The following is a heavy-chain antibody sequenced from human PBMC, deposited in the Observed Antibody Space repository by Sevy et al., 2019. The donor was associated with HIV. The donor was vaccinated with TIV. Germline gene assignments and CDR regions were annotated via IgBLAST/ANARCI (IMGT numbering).Heavy chain of an antibody. CDR2: IKSKTDGGTT. D-gene: IGHD1-7*01. Sequence: GGSLRLSCAASGFTFSNAWMSWVRQAPGKGLEWVGRIKSKTDGGTTDYAAPVKGRFTISRDDSKNTLYLQMNSLKTEDTAVYYRTTTHWNSLRGEQIDYWGQGTLVTVSS. V-gene: IGHV3-15*01. CDR1: GFTFSNAW. J-gene: IGHJ4*02. CDR3: TTTHWNSLRGEQIDY.